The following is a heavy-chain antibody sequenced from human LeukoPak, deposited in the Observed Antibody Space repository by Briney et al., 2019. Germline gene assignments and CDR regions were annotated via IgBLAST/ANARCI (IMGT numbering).Heavy chain of an antibody. V-gene: IGHV3-23*01. J-gene: IGHJ4*02. CDR1: GLAFSSYA. CDR3: ADYGVSGVRNNFY. D-gene: IGHD3-3*01. CDR2: ISVASNT. Sequence: GGSLRLSCAASGLAFSSYATSWVRQAPGRGLEWVSTISVASNTFYADSVKGRFTISRDNSRNTVYLQMTSLRADDTAVYYCADYGVSGVRNNFYWGQGTLVTVSS.